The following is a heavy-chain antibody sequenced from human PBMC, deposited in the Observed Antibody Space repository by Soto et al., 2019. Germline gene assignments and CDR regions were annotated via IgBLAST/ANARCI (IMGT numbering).Heavy chain of an antibody. V-gene: IGHV4-31*03. D-gene: IGHD5-12*01. Sequence: QGQLQESGPGLVNPSQTLSLTCTVSGGSISSGGDYWSCIRQHPGKGLEWIGYIYYSGSTYYNPSLKSRVTISVDTSKNQFSLKLSSVTAADTAMYFCARVQDIEYYFDYWGQGTLVTVSS. CDR3: ARVQDIEYYFDY. J-gene: IGHJ4*02. CDR1: GGSISSGGDY. CDR2: IYYSGST.